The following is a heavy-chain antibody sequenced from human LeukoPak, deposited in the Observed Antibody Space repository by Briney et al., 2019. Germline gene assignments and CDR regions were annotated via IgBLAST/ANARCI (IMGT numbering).Heavy chain of an antibody. CDR1: GFTFNNYA. Sequence: PGGSLRLSCTASGFTFNNYAMSWVRQAPGKGLEWVSSISGSGGSTYYADSVKGRFTISRDNSNNTLYLQMNSLRAEDTAVYYCAKDRSSGSYPRGNEYWGRGTLVTVSS. J-gene: IGHJ4*02. V-gene: IGHV3-23*01. D-gene: IGHD1-26*01. CDR2: ISGSGGST. CDR3: AKDRSSGSYPRGNEY.